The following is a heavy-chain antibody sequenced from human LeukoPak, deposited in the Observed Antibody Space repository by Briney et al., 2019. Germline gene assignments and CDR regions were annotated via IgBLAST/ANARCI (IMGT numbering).Heavy chain of an antibody. Sequence: ASVTVSCKASEYTFTGYYMFWVRQAPGQGLEWMGWINSNSGVTKYSQKFQGRVTMNRDTSISTAYMELSRLKSDDTAVYYCARVDWGSGVMDYWGQGTLVTVSS. V-gene: IGHV1-2*02. J-gene: IGHJ4*02. CDR1: EYTFTGYY. D-gene: IGHD3-16*01. CDR3: ARVDWGSGVMDY. CDR2: INSNSGVT.